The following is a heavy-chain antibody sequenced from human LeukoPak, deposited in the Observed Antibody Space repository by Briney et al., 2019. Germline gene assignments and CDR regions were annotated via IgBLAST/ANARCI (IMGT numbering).Heavy chain of an antibody. J-gene: IGHJ5*02. Sequence: TTSETLSLTCAVYGGSFSGYYWSWIRQPPGKGLEWIGEINHSGSTNYNPSLKSRVTISVDTSKNQFSLKLSSVTAADTAVYYCASSYCSSTSCYFTFDPWSQGTLVTVSS. CDR3: ASSYCSSTSCYFTFDP. CDR1: GGSFSGYY. D-gene: IGHD2-2*01. CDR2: INHSGST. V-gene: IGHV4-34*01.